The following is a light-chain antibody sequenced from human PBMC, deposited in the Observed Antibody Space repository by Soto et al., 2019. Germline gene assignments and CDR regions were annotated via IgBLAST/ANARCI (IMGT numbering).Light chain of an antibody. CDR3: QQYGSSPPGT. J-gene: IGKJ1*01. V-gene: IGKV3-20*01. CDR1: QSFSRSY. Sequence: EIVLTQSPGSVSLSPGERATLSVMASQSFSRSYLAWYQHKPGQAPRLLIYGASSRATGIPDRFSGSGSGPDFTLTISRLEPEDSAVYYCQQYGSSPPGTSGQGTKVDIK. CDR2: GAS.